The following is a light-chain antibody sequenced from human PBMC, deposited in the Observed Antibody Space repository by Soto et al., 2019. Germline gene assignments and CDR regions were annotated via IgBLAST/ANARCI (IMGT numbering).Light chain of an antibody. J-gene: IGLJ3*02. CDR1: SSDVGGYNY. V-gene: IGLV2-8*01. CDR2: EVS. Sequence: QSALTQPPSASGSPGQSVTISCTGTSSDVGGYNYVSWYQQHPGKAPKLMIFEVSKRPSGVPDRFSGSKSGNTASLTVSGLQAEDEAAYYCTSYAGSINWVFGGGTKLTVL. CDR3: TSYAGSINWV.